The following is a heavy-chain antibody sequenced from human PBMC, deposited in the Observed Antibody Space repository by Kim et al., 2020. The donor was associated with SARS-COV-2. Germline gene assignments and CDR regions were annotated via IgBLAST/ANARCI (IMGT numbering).Heavy chain of an antibody. J-gene: IGHJ6*03. Sequence: SETLSLTCIVSGGSISRNYCSWSRQPQGKGMEWVGYIYYSWSTNYNATLKSQVTISVDTSKKQFSLKLRSVTAAATAAYYGECVRYYYGGGSYNHYFMDV. CDR3: ECVRYYYGGGSYNHYFMDV. D-gene: IGHD3-10*01. V-gene: IGHV4-59*01. CDR1: GGSISRNY. CDR2: IYYSWST.